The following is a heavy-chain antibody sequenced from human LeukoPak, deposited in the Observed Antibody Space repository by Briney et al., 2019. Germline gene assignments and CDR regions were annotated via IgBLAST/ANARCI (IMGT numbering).Heavy chain of an antibody. J-gene: IGHJ4*02. Sequence: GGSLRLSCAASGFTFSSYWMNWVRQAPGKGLVWVSRIASDGSSTTYADSVKGRFSNSRDNAKNTLYLQMNSLRVEDTAVYYCARGRPHGNDYWGQGTLVTVSS. CDR2: IASDGSST. CDR3: ARGRPHGNDY. CDR1: GFTFSSYW. V-gene: IGHV3-74*01. D-gene: IGHD4-23*01.